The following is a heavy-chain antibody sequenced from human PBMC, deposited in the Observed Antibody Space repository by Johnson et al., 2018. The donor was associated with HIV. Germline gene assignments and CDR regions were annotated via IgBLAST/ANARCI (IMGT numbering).Heavy chain of an antibody. J-gene: IGHJ3*02. CDR1: AFSLSNAW. CDR3: TSMTTGKTPPVGAFDI. Sequence: VQLMESGGGLVKPGGSLRLSCAASAFSLSNAWMSWVRQAPGKGLEWVGRIRSKANSYATAYAASVKGRFTISRDDSKNTAYLQMNSLKTEDTAVYYCTSMTTGKTPPVGAFDIWGQGTMVTVSS. D-gene: IGHD4-11*01. CDR2: IRSKANSYAT. V-gene: IGHV3-73*01.